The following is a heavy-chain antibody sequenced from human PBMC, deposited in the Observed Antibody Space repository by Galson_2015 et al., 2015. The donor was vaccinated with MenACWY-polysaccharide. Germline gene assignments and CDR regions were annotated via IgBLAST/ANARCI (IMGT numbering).Heavy chain of an antibody. J-gene: IGHJ5*02. V-gene: IGHV4-31*03. CDR2: IYHSGST. CDR3: ARAVGCTSSSCYLNWFDP. Sequence: LSLTCTVSGGSISSDGYYWSWIRHHPGKGLEWIGYIYHSGSTYYKPSLKSRVAISGDTSKNQFSLKLTSLTAADTAVYYCARAVGCTSSSCYLNWFDPWGQGTLVTVSS. CDR1: GGSISSDGYY. D-gene: IGHD2-2*01.